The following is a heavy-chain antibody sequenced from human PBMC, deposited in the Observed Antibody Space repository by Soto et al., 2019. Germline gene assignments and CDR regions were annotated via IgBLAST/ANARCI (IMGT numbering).Heavy chain of an antibody. CDR2: IIPIFGTA. Sequence: SVKVSCKASGGTFSSYAISWVRQAPGQGLEWMGGIIPIFGTANYAQKFQGRVTITADESTSTAYMELSSLRSEDTAVYYCARGNSGWYGEFDYWGQGTMVTVYS. V-gene: IGHV1-69*13. D-gene: IGHD6-19*01. CDR1: GGTFSSYA. J-gene: IGHJ4*02. CDR3: ARGNSGWYGEFDY.